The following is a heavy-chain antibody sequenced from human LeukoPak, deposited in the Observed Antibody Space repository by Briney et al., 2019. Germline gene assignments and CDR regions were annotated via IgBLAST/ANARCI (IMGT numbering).Heavy chain of an antibody. CDR3: ARPLSSSWFQDAFDI. V-gene: IGHV3-48*04. Sequence: GGSLRLSCAASGFTFSTYNMNWVRQAPGKGLEWLAYITSNINTIYYADSVKGRFTISRDNAKNSLYLQMNSLRAEDTAVYYCARPLSSSWFQDAFDIWGQGTMVTVSS. J-gene: IGHJ3*02. CDR1: GFTFSTYN. D-gene: IGHD6-13*01. CDR2: ITSNINTI.